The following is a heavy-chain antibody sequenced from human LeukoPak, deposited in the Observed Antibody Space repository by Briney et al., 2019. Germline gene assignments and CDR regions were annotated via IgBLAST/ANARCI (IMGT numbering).Heavy chain of an antibody. J-gene: IGHJ4*02. V-gene: IGHV3-66*01. CDR1: GITVSSNY. D-gene: IGHD1-26*01. Sequence: GGSLRLSCAASGITVSSNYMNWVRQAPGKGLEWVAIIYSDGSTYYADSVKGRFTISRDNSKNTLYLQMNSLRAEDTAVYYCAREISGYWGQGTLVTVSS. CDR3: AREISGY. CDR2: IYSDGST.